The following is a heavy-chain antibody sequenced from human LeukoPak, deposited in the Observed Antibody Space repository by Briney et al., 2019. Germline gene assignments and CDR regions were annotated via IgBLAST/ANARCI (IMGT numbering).Heavy chain of an antibody. Sequence: GGSLRLSCAASGFTFSSSAMNWVRQAPGKGLEWVSSINNVGSHIYYAGSVRGRFTISRDNAKNLLYLQMDSLRAEDTATYYCVREDLGIEYRGQGTLVIVSS. CDR1: GFTFSSSA. CDR3: VREDLGIEY. CDR2: INNVGSHI. V-gene: IGHV3-21*04. J-gene: IGHJ4*02. D-gene: IGHD3-16*01.